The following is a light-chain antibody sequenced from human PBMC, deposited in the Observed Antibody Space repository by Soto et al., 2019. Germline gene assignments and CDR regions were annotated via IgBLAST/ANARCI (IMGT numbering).Light chain of an antibody. J-gene: IGKJ1*01. CDR2: GAS. Sequence: EIVLTQSPGTLSLSPGDRATLSCRASQSVSSNYLAWYQQKPGQAPRLLIYGASSRATGIPDRFSGSRSGTDFTLTISRLEPEDFAGYYCHLYGSSSPWTLGQGTKVEIK. CDR1: QSVSSNY. CDR3: HLYGSSSPWT. V-gene: IGKV3-20*01.